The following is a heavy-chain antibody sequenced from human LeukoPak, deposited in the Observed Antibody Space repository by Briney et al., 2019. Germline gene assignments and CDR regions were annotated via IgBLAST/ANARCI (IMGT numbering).Heavy chain of an antibody. CDR1: GYTFTDHY. D-gene: IGHD6-13*01. Sequence: ASVKVSCKASGYTFTDHYIHWVRQAPGQGLEWMGWMNPSNNGANYAQKFQGRVVMTRDTSISTAYVGLTRLTSDDTAVYYCTSNAAALDYWGQGTLVTVSS. CDR2: MNPSNNGA. CDR3: TSNAAALDY. J-gene: IGHJ4*02. V-gene: IGHV1-2*02.